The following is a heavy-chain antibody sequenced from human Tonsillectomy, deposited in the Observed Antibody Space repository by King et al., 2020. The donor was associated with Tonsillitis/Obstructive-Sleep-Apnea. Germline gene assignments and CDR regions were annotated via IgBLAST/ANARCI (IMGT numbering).Heavy chain of an antibody. Sequence: QLQESGPGLVKPSETLSLTCTVSGGSISSYYWSWIRQPPGKGLEWIGYIYYSGSTNYNPSLKSRVTISVDTSKNQFSLKLSSVTAADTAWYYCASSGDYTVYYYYYMDVWGKGTTVTVSS. V-gene: IGHV4-59*01. D-gene: IGHD4-17*01. CDR3: ASSGDYTVYYYYYMDV. CDR1: GGSISSYY. CDR2: IYYSGST. J-gene: IGHJ6*03.